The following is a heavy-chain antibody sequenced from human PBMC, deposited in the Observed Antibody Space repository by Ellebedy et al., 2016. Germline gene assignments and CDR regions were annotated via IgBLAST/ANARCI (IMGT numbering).Heavy chain of an antibody. J-gene: IGHJ4*02. CDR1: GFTFSNYV. CDR3: TRDGSEWSRDV. Sequence: GESLKISXTASGFTFSNYVMSWVRQAPGTGPKWVSGISRTDDSTYYADSVKGRFTISRDNAKNSLFLQMNSLRVEDTAVYYCTRDGSEWSRDVWGQGTLVTVSS. D-gene: IGHD3-3*01. CDR2: ISRTDDST. V-gene: IGHV3-23*01.